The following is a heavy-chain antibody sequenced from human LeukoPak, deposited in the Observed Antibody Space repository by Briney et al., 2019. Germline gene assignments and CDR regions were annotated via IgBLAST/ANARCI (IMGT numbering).Heavy chain of an antibody. CDR3: ARHGSDYSFDY. CDR1: GGSISSYY. Sequence: PSETLSLTCTVSGGSISSYYRSWIRQPPGKGLEWIGYISYSGSTNYNPSLKSRVTISVDTSKNQFSLKLRSVTAADTAVYYCARHGSDYSFDYWGQGTLVTVSS. J-gene: IGHJ4*02. CDR2: ISYSGST. V-gene: IGHV4-59*08. D-gene: IGHD3-22*01.